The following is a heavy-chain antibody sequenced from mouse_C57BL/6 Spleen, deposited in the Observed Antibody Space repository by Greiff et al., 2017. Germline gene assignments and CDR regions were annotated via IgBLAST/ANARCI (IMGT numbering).Heavy chain of an antibody. CDR2: IYPGSGNT. V-gene: IGHV1-66*01. J-gene: IGHJ4*01. CDR1: GYSFTSYY. Sequence: VQLQQSGPELVKPGASVKISCKASGYSFTSYYIHWVKQRPGQGLEWIGWIYPGSGNTKYNEKFKGKATLTADTSSSTAYMQLSSLTSEDSAVYYCARRVPYAMDYWGQGTSVTVSS. CDR3: ARRVPYAMDY.